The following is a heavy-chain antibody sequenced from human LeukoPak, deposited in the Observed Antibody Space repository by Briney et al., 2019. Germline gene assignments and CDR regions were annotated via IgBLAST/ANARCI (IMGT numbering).Heavy chain of an antibody. CDR1: GYTFTGHY. D-gene: IGHD1-26*01. J-gene: IGHJ4*02. CDR2: INPNSGGT. Sequence: ASVKVSCKASGYTFTGHYMHWVRQAPGQGLEWMGWINPNSGGTNYAQKFQGRVTMTRDTSISTAYMELSRLRSDDTAVYYCARVSLGELLAFSYFDYWGQGTLVTVSS. V-gene: IGHV1-2*02. CDR3: ARVSLGELLAFSYFDY.